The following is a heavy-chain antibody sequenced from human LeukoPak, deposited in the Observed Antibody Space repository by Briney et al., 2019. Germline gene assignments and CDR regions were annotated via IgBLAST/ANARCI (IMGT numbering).Heavy chain of an antibody. D-gene: IGHD2-15*01. V-gene: IGHV4-4*07. CDR3: ARDGYGGSV. Sequence: SETLSLTCTVSGGSIRGYYWSWIRQPAGKRLGWIGRIFISGSTNYNPSLKSRVTMSVDMSKNQFSLKVSSVSAADTAVYYCARDGYGGSVWGQGILVTVSS. J-gene: IGHJ4*02. CDR1: GGSIRGYY. CDR2: IFISGST.